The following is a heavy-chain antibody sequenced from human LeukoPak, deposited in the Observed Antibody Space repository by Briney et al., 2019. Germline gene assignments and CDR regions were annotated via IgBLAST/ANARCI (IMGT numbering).Heavy chain of an antibody. Sequence: APVKVSCKASGYTFTSYDINWVRQATGQGLEWMGWMNPNSGNTGYAQKFQGRVTMTRNTSISTAYMELSSLRSEHTAVYYCARTVRLLMGGLMVRGVISPNWFDPWGQGTLVTVSS. CDR1: GYTFTSYD. CDR3: ARTVRLLMGGLMVRGVISPNWFDP. CDR2: MNPNSGNT. V-gene: IGHV1-8*01. D-gene: IGHD3-10*01. J-gene: IGHJ5*02.